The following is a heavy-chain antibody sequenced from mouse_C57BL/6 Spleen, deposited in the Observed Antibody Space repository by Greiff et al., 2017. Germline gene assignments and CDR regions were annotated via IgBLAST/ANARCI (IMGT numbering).Heavy chain of an antibody. D-gene: IGHD2-2*01. CDR3: ARLEGGYDEAY. J-gene: IGHJ3*01. V-gene: IGHV5-6*01. CDR1: GFTFSSYG. CDR2: ISSGGSYT. Sequence: EVKLMESGGDLVKPGGSLKLSCAASGFTFSSYGMSWVRQTPDKRLEWVATISSGGSYTYYPDSVKGRFTISRDNAKNTLYLQMSSLKSEDTAMYYCARLEGGYDEAYWGQGTLVTVSA.